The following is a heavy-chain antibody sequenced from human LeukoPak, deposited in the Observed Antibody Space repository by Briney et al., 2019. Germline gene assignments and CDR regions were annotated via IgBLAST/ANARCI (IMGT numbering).Heavy chain of an antibody. CDR3: ARASLLTGYLTFDP. Sequence: PSETLSLTCTVSGGSISSGDYYWSWIRQPPGKGLEWIGYIYYSGSTYYNPSLKSRVTISVDTSKNQFSLKLSSVTAADTAVYYCARASLLTGYLTFDPWGQGTLVTVSS. CDR2: IYYSGST. CDR1: GGSISSGDYY. D-gene: IGHD3-9*01. V-gene: IGHV4-30-4*01. J-gene: IGHJ5*02.